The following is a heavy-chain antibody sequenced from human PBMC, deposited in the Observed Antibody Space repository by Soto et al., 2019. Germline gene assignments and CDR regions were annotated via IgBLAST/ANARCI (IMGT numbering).Heavy chain of an antibody. Sequence: QVQLVQSGAEVKKPGASVKVSCKASGYTFTSYGISWVRQAPGQGLEWMGWISAYNGNTNYAQKLQGRVTMTTDTATRTAYMELRSLRSDDTAVDYCARVLGNHYDYYGMDVWGQGTTVTVSS. CDR3: ARVLGNHYDYYGMDV. J-gene: IGHJ6*02. CDR2: ISAYNGNT. CDR1: GYTFTSYG. V-gene: IGHV1-18*01. D-gene: IGHD3-10*01.